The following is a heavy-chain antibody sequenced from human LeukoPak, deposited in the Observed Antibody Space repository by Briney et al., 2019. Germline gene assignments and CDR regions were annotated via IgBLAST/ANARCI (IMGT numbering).Heavy chain of an antibody. CDR1: GYTFTGYY. Sequence: GASVKVSCKASGYTFTGYYMHWVRQAPGQGLEWMGWINPNSGGTNHAQKFQGRVTMTRDTSISTAYMELSRLRSDDTAVYYCARVRTRKSIPGDAFDIWGQGTMVTVSS. J-gene: IGHJ3*02. V-gene: IGHV1-2*02. CDR2: INPNSGGT. D-gene: IGHD3-3*02. CDR3: ARVRTRKSIPGDAFDI.